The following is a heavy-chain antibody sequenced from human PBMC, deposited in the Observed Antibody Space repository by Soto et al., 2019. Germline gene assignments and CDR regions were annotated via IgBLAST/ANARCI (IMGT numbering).Heavy chain of an antibody. CDR2: INGDGSVT. D-gene: IGHD6-19*01. J-gene: IGHJ4*02. V-gene: IGHV3-74*01. CDR3: VRGKETIGCGAFDY. Sequence: EVQLVESGGGLVQPGGSLRLSCTASGFTFSGFWMHWVRQAPGKGLVWVSRINGDGSVTNYADSVKGRFTISRDNAKNTLYLQMNSLIVEDTAVYYCVRGKETIGCGAFDYWGQGTLVTVSS. CDR1: GFTFSGFW.